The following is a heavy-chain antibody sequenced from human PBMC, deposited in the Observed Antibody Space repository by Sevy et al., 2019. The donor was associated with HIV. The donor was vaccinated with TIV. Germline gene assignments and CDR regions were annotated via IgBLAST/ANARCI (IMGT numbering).Heavy chain of an antibody. D-gene: IGHD5-18*01. V-gene: IGHV1-18*01. Sequence: ASVKVSCKASGYTFTTYGINYGISWVRQAPGQGLEWMGWINVDNGNTNYAQKLQGRVTMTTDTSTTTAYMELRSLISDDTAVYYCARGIQLWAFDYWGQGTLVTVSS. CDR1: GYTFTTYGINYG. CDR3: ARGIQLWAFDY. J-gene: IGHJ4*02. CDR2: INVDNGNT.